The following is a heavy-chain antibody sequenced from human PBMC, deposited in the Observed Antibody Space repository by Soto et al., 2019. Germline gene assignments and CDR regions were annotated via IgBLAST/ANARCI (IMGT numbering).Heavy chain of an antibody. CDR2: ISYDGSNK. V-gene: IGHV3-30-3*01. CDR1: GFTFSSYA. Sequence: QVQLVESGGGVVQPGRSLRLSCAASGFTFSSYAMHWVRQAPGKGLEWVAVISYDGSNKYYADSVKGRFTISRDNSKNTLYLQMNSLRAEDRAVYYCARDLDYSIMYYFDYWGPGTLVTVSS. CDR3: ARDLDYSIMYYFDY. J-gene: IGHJ4*02. D-gene: IGHD4-4*01.